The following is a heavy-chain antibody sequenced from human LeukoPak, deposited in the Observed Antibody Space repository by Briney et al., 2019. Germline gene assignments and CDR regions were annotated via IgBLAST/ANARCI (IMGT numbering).Heavy chain of an antibody. CDR2: INHSGST. CDR3: VGELPNYYFDY. D-gene: IGHD3-10*01. V-gene: IGHV4-34*01. Sequence: PSETLSLTCAVYGGSFSGYYWSWIRQPPGKGLEWIGEINHSGSTNYNPSLKSRVTISVDTSKNQFSLKLSSVTAADTAVYYCVGELPNYYFDYWGQGTLVTVSS. CDR1: GGSFSGYY. J-gene: IGHJ4*02.